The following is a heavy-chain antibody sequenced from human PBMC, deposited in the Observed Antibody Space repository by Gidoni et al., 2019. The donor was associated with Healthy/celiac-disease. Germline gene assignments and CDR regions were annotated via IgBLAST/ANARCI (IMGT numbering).Heavy chain of an antibody. D-gene: IGHD3-10*01. Sequence: QVQLVQSGAEVKKPGASVKVSCQASGYTFTSYAIHWVRQAPGQRLEWMGWINAGNGNTKYSQKFQGRVTITRDTSANTAYMELSSLRSEETAVYYCARMPVGGYFDYWGQGTLVTVSS. V-gene: IGHV1-3*01. CDR2: INAGNGNT. CDR3: ARMPVGGYFDY. J-gene: IGHJ4*02. CDR1: GYTFTSYA.